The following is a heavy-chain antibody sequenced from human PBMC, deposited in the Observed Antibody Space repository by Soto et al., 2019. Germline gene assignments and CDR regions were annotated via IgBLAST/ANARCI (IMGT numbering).Heavy chain of an antibody. D-gene: IGHD1-7*01. CDR1: GFTFSSYG. CDR2: IWYDGSNK. J-gene: IGHJ4*02. V-gene: IGHV3-33*01. CDR3: ARELELRSFDY. Sequence: QVQLVESGGGVVQPGRSLRLSCAASGFTFSSYGMHWVRQAPGKGLEWVAVIWYDGSNKYYADSVKGRFTISRDNSKNTLYLQMNILRAEDTAVYYCARELELRSFDYWGQGTLVTVSS.